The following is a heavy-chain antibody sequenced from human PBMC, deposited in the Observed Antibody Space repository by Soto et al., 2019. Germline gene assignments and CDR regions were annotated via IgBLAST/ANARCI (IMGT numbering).Heavy chain of an antibody. CDR2: INAGNGDT. CDR3: ARDVSSSIDC. V-gene: IGHV1-3*01. D-gene: IGHD6-6*01. CDR1: GYTFTSYA. J-gene: IGHJ4*02. Sequence: ASVKVSCKASGYTFTSYAMHWVRQAPGHRLEWMGWINAGNGDTKYSQKFQDRVTITRDTSASTAYMELSSLRSEDTTVYYCARDVSSSIDCWGQGTLVTVSS.